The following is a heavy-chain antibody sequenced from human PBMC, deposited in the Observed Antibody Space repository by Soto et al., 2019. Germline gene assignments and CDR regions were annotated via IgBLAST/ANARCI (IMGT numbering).Heavy chain of an antibody. V-gene: IGHV3-23*01. J-gene: IGHJ4*02. CDR3: AKPLNYLTAMAPIDY. Sequence: EVQLLESGGGLVQPGGSLRLSCAASGFTFSSYAMSWVRQAPGKGLEWVSAISGSGGSTYYADSVKGRFTISRDNSNNTLYLQMNSLRAEDTAVYYCAKPLNYLTAMAPIDYWGQGTLVTVSS. CDR2: ISGSGGST. CDR1: GFTFSSYA. D-gene: IGHD5-18*01.